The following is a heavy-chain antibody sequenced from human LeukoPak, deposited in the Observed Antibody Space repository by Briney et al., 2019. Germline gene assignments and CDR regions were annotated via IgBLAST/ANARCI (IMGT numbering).Heavy chain of an antibody. Sequence: PGGSPRLSCAASGFTFSSYEMNWVRQAPGKGLEWVSYISAGGNTIYYADSVKGRFTISRDNAKNSLYLQMNSLRAEDTAVYYCARAATCYRCVGWFDPWGQGTLVTVSS. CDR3: ARAATCYRCVGWFDP. CDR1: GFTFSSYE. V-gene: IGHV3-48*03. J-gene: IGHJ5*02. D-gene: IGHD2-2*02. CDR2: ISAGGNTI.